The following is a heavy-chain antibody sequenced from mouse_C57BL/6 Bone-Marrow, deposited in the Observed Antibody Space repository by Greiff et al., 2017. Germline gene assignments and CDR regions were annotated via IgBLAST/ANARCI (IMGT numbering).Heavy chain of an antibody. CDR1: GYTFTSYW. J-gene: IGHJ2*01. V-gene: IGHV1-53*01. CDR3: ARRTGTGYFDY. Sequence: QVQLQQPGTELVKPGASVKLSCKASGYTFTSYWMHWVKQRPGQGLEWIGNINPSNGGTNYNEKFKSKATLTVDNSSSPAYMQLSRLTSEDSAVYYCARRTGTGYFDYWGQGTTLTVSS. CDR2: INPSNGGT. D-gene: IGHD4-1*01.